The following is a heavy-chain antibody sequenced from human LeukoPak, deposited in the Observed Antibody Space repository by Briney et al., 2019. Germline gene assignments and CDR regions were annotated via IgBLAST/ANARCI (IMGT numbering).Heavy chain of an antibody. J-gene: IGHJ4*02. D-gene: IGHD6-19*01. CDR3: VKDVSTGWSFDS. V-gene: IGHV3-30*02. Sequence: GGSLRLSCAASGFTYNNYGMHWVRQAPGKGLEWETFISYDGSDKSYADSVKGRFIISRDNSKKTLYVQMNSLTTDDTAVYYCVKDVSTGWSFDSWGQGTLVTVSS. CDR2: ISYDGSDK. CDR1: GFTYNNYG.